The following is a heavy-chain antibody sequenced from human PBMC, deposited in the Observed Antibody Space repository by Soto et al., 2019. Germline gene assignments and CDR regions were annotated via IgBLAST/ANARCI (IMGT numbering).Heavy chain of an antibody. CDR2: IYSSENT. CDR3: ARHLGEGYFDY. Sequence: SETLSLTCTVSGGSVSSSSYSWGWIRQSPGKGLEWIGTIYSSENTYYNPSLLSRVTISVDTSKNEFSLRLSSVTAADTAVYYCARHLGEGYFDYWGQGTLVTAPQ. V-gene: IGHV4-39*01. J-gene: IGHJ4*02. CDR1: GGSVSSSSYS.